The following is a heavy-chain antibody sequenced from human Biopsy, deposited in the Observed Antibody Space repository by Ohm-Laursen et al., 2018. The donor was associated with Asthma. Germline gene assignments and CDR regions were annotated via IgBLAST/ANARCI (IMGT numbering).Heavy chain of an antibody. CDR3: ARKAESCISSACYSLDF. Sequence: SVKVSCKSLGGTFNTYVIGWVRQAPGQGLEWMGGINSVFGTTTYPMKFQDRDTITADHSTSTVYMELSRMRSEDTAVYYCARKAESCISSACYSLDFWGEGPLVTVST. V-gene: IGHV1-69*13. J-gene: IGHJ4*02. CDR2: INSVFGTT. D-gene: IGHD2-15*01. CDR1: GGTFNTYV.